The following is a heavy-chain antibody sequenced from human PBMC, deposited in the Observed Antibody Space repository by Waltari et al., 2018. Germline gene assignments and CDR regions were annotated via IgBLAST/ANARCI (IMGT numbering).Heavy chain of an antibody. Sequence: QLQLQESGPGLVKPSETLSLTCTVSGGSISSSSYYWGWIRQPPGKGLVWLGSIYYSGSTYYNPSLKSRVTISVDTSKNQFSLKLSSVTAADTAVYYCARVYSGYDYGDRFYYYYYGMDVWGQGTTVTVSS. CDR1: GGSISSSSYY. J-gene: IGHJ6*02. V-gene: IGHV4-39*07. CDR2: IYYSGST. CDR3: ARVYSGYDYGDRFYYYYYGMDV. D-gene: IGHD5-12*01.